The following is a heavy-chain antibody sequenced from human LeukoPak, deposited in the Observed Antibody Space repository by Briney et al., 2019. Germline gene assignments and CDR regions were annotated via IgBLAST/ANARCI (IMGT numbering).Heavy chain of an antibody. Sequence: ASVKVSCKASGYTFTGYYMHWVRQAPGQGLAWMGWINPNSGGTNYAQKFQGRVTITRDTSTSTVYMELSSLKSNDTAVYYCARQGSLGTWFDPWGQGTLVTVSS. J-gene: IGHJ5*02. CDR2: INPNSGGT. CDR1: GYTFTGYY. CDR3: ARQGSLGTWFDP. V-gene: IGHV1-2*02. D-gene: IGHD7-27*01.